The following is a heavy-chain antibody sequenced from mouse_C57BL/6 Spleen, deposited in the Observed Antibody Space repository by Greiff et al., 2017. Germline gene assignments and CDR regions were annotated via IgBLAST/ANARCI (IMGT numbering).Heavy chain of an antibody. D-gene: IGHD2-3*01. J-gene: IGHJ2*01. CDR1: GYTFTDYY. CDR2: INPNNGGT. CDR3: ARSKMGYPNYFDY. V-gene: IGHV1-26*01. Sequence: EVQLQQSGPELVKPGASVKISCKASGYTFTDYYMNWVKQSPGKSLEWIGDINPNNGGTSYNQKFKGKATLTVDKSSSTAYMELRSLTSENSAVYYCARSKMGYPNYFDYWGQGTTLTVSS.